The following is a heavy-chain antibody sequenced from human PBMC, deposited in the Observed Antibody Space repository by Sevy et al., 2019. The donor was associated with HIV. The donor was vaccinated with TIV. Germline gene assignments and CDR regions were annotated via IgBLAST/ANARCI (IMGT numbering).Heavy chain of an antibody. CDR2: ISWNSGSI. J-gene: IGHJ4*02. Sequence: GGSLRLSCAASGFTFDDYAMHWVRQAPGKGLEWFSGISWNSGSIGYADSVKGRFTISRDNAKNSLYLQMNSLRAEDTALHYCAKGSWVLDYWGQGTLVTVSS. CDR3: AKGSWVLDY. D-gene: IGHD3-16*01. V-gene: IGHV3-9*01. CDR1: GFTFDDYA.